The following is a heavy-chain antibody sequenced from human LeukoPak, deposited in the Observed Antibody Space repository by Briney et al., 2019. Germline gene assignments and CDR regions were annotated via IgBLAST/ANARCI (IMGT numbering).Heavy chain of an antibody. V-gene: IGHV3-21*01. CDR3: ARETEPLDYGDSTNLDY. D-gene: IGHD4/OR15-4a*01. CDR2: IGSRTGNI. CDR1: GFTFSSYS. Sequence: GGSLRLSCAASGFTFSSYSMNWVRQAPGKGLEWVAFIGSRTGNIYYADSVKGRFSISRDNAKDSVYLQMNSLRADDAAVYYCARETEPLDYGDSTNLDYWGQGTLVTVSS. J-gene: IGHJ4*02.